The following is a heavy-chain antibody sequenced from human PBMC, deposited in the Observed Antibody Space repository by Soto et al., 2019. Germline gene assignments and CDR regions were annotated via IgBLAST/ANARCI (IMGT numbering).Heavy chain of an antibody. CDR1: GGSISSGGYY. CDR2: IYYSGST. CDR3: ARGGIVATTFDY. Sequence: QVQLQESGPGLVKPSQTLSLTCTVSGGSISSGGYYWSWIRQHPGKGLEWIGYIYYSGSTYYNPSLKSRLTLSVDTSKNQFSLKLSSVTAAATAVYYCARGGIVATTFDYWGQGTLVTVSS. J-gene: IGHJ4*02. V-gene: IGHV4-31*03. D-gene: IGHD5-12*01.